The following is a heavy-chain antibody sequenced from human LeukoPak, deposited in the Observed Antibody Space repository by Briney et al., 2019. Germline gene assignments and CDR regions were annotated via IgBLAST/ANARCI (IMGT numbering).Heavy chain of an antibody. CDR1: GGTFSSYA. V-gene: IGHV1-69*05. CDR3: ARDRTLTGYFDY. CDR2: IIPIFGTA. Sequence: SVKVSCKASGGTFSSYAISWVRQAPGQGLEWMGGIIPIFGTANYAQKFQGRVTITTDESTSTAYMELSSPRSEDTAVYYCARDRTLTGYFDYWGQGTLVTVSS. J-gene: IGHJ4*02. D-gene: IGHD7-27*01.